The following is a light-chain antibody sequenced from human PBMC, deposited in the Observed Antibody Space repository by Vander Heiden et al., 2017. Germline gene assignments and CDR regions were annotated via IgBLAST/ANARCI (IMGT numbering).Light chain of an antibody. CDR3: QVYCSSPLT. J-gene: IGKJ4*01. V-gene: IGKV3-20*01. Sequence: EIVLTQSPGTVALSPGESATLSCRASQSVSSRYFARYPQKPGQAPGLLIYRAYSRATGIPDRLSGSGSGTGLTLTMSSLEPEDFAVCYCQVYCSSPLTFGGGTKVEIK. CDR1: QSVSSRY. CDR2: RAY.